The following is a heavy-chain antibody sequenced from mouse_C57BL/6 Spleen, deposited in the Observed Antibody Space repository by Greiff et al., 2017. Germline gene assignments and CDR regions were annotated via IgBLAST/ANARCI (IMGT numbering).Heavy chain of an antibody. CDR2: ISYDGSN. Sequence: EVKLVESGPGLVKPSQSLSLTCSVTSYSITSGYYWNWIRQFPGNKLEWMGYISYDGSNNYNPSLKNRISITRDTSKNQFFLKLNSVTTEDTATYYCAREDYGSNPFAYWGQGTLVTVSA. J-gene: IGHJ3*01. CDR1: SYSITSGYY. CDR3: AREDYGSNPFAY. V-gene: IGHV3-6*01. D-gene: IGHD1-1*01.